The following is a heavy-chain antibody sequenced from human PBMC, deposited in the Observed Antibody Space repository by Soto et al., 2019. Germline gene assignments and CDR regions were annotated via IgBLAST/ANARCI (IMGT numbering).Heavy chain of an antibody. V-gene: IGHV3-15*01. CDR2: IKSKADGGTT. CDR1: EFTFANAW. D-gene: IGHD4-17*01. J-gene: IGHJ4*02. CDR3: TSLYYGH. Sequence: GGSLRLSCAASEFTFANAWISWVRQAPGKGLEWVGRIKSKADGGTTDYAAPVKGRFTISRDESQNTLYLQMNSLKTEDTAVYYCTSLYYGHWGQGIPVTVSS.